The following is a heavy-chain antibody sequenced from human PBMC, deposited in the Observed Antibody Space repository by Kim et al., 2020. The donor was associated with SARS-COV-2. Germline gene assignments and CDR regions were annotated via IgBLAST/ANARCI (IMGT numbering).Heavy chain of an antibody. CDR2: INHSGST. J-gene: IGHJ6*02. V-gene: IGHV4-34*01. D-gene: IGHD3-22*01. CDR3: ASTYYYDTPAGGMDV. CDR1: GGSFSGYY. Sequence: SETLSLTCAVYGGSFSGYYWSWIRQPPGKGLEWIGEINHSGSTNYNQSLQSRVTISVDTSKNQFSLKLSSVTAADTAVYYCASTYYYDTPAGGMDVWGQG.